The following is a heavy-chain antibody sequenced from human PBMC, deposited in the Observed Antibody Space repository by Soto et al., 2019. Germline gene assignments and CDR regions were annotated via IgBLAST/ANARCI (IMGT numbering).Heavy chain of an antibody. CDR3: ATYIVVVVAATGNFDY. V-gene: IGHV4-39*01. J-gene: IGHJ4*02. D-gene: IGHD2-15*01. Sequence: SETLSLTCTASGGSISSSSYYWGWIRQPPGKGLEWIGSIYYGGSTYYNPSLKSRVTISIDTSKNQFSLKLTSVTAADTAVYYCATYIVVVVAATGNFDYWGQGTLVTVSS. CDR2: IYYGGST. CDR1: GGSISSSSYY.